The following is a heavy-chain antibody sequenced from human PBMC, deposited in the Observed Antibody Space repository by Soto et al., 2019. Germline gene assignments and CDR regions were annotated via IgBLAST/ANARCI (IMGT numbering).Heavy chain of an antibody. J-gene: IGHJ3*01. CDR2: ISWNSDKI. CDR3: AKDRDGGSYFDLPDSFDV. Sequence: LLVESGGDLVQPDRSLKLSCAASGFTFDDYPMHWVRQRPGKGLEWVSTISWNSDKIAYADSVKGRFTVSRDNAKNALYLQMNSLRVDDTALYYCAKDRDGGSYFDLPDSFDVWGQGTGVTVSS. V-gene: IGHV3-9*01. D-gene: IGHD1-26*01. CDR1: GFTFDDYP.